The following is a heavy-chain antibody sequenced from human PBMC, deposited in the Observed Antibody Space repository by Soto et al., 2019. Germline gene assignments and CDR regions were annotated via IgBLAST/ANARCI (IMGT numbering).Heavy chain of an antibody. V-gene: IGHV3-48*02. D-gene: IGHD3-22*01. CDR1: GFTFSSYS. CDR2: ISSSSSTI. Sequence: GGSLRLSCAASGFTFSSYSMNWVRQAPGKGLEWVSYISSSSSTIYYADSVKGRFTISRDNAKNSLYLQMNSLRDEDTAVYYCASPSITMIVVPNDPPDAFDIWGQGTMVTVSS. CDR3: ASPSITMIVVPNDPPDAFDI. J-gene: IGHJ3*02.